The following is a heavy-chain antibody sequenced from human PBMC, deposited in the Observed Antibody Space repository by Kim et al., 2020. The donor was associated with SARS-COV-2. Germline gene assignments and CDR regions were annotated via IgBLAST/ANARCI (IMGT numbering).Heavy chain of an antibody. D-gene: IGHD3-10*02. V-gene: IGHV3-74*01. CDR3: ARGMFASGFDV. J-gene: IGHJ6*02. CDR2: INTGGSST. CDR1: GFTLNTYW. Sequence: GGSLRLSCVASGFTLNTYWINWVRQAPGKGLVWVSRINTGGSSTHYADSVKGRFTMSRDNAENTVILQMHSLRAEDTAVYYCARGMFASGFDVWGQGTTVTTSS.